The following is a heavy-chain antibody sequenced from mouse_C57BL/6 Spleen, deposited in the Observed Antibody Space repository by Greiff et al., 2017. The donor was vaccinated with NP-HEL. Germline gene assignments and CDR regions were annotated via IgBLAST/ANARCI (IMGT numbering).Heavy chain of an antibody. J-gene: IGHJ3*01. CDR2: IDPSDSYT. Sequence: QVQLQQPGAELVKPGASVKLSCKASGYTFTSYWMQWVKQRPGQGLEWIGEIDPSDSYTNYNQKFKGKATLTVDTSSSTAYMQLSSLTSEDSAVYYCARRREYYDGYFAYWGQGTLVTVSA. CDR1: GYTFTSYW. CDR3: ARRREYYDGYFAY. D-gene: IGHD2-3*01. V-gene: IGHV1-50*01.